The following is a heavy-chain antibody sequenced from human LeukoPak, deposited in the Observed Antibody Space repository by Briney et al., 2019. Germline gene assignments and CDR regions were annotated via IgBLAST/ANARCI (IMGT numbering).Heavy chain of an antibody. CDR2: IYYSGST. D-gene: IGHD6-13*01. CDR1: GGSISSYY. Sequence: SETLSLTCTVSGGSISSYYWSWIRQPRGKGLEWIGYIYYSGSTNYNPSLKSRVTISVDTSKNQFSLKLSSVTAADTAVYYCARGLGSSRKAPPSFDYWGQGTLVTVSS. CDR3: ARGLGSSRKAPPSFDY. J-gene: IGHJ4*02. V-gene: IGHV4-59*01.